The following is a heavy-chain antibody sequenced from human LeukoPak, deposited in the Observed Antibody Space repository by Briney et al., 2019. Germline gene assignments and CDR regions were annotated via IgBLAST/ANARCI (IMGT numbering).Heavy chain of an antibody. CDR2: ISSSSSYI. Sequence: GGSLRLSCAASGFTFSSYSMNWVRQAPGKGLEWVSSISSSSSYIYYADSVKGRFTISRDNAKNSLYLQMNSLRAEDTAVYYCARPGMTGPPRYGTWSDPWGQGTLSPSPQ. V-gene: IGHV3-21*01. CDR3: ARPGMTGPPRYGTWSDP. J-gene: IGHJ5*02. D-gene: IGHD3-10*01. CDR1: GFTFSSYS.